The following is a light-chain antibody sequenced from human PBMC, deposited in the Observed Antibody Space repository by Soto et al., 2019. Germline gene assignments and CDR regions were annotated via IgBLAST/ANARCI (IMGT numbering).Light chain of an antibody. Sequence: EIVMTQSPATLSVSPGERATLSCRASQSVSSNLAWYQQKPGQAPRLLIYGASTRATGIPARFSGSGSGTEFTLTISSLQSEDFAVYYCQQYNNCPPYTFGQGTTLEIK. CDR2: GAS. CDR3: QQYNNCPPYT. V-gene: IGKV3D-15*01. CDR1: QSVSSN. J-gene: IGKJ2*01.